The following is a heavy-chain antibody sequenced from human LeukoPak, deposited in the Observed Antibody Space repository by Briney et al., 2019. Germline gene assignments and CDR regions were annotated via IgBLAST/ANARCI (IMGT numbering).Heavy chain of an antibody. V-gene: IGHV4-59*01. CDR3: ARGGQSAWYEGAS. CDR1: GGSISSYY. Sequence: SETLSLTCTVSGGSISSYYWSWIRQPPGKGLEWIGCIYDSGSTNYNPSLRGRVTMSVDTSKNQFSLKLSSVTAADTAIYYCARGGQSAWYEGASWGQGTLVTVSS. CDR2: IYDSGST. J-gene: IGHJ4*02. D-gene: IGHD6-19*01.